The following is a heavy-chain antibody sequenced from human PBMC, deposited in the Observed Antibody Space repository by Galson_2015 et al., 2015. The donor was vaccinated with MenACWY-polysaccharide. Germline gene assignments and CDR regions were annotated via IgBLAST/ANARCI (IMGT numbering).Heavy chain of an antibody. CDR1: GGSVSSITDH. Sequence: ETLSLTCTVSGGSVSSITDHWSWLRQPPGKGLEWIGYMSYNGRANYNPSLKSRVTISLDTLNNQFSLRLSPVTTADTAMYYCAREPTYSGSFGWFDPWGQGTLVTVSS. CDR3: AREPTYSGSFGWFDP. CDR2: MSYNGRA. V-gene: IGHV4-61*01. J-gene: IGHJ5*02. D-gene: IGHD1-26*01.